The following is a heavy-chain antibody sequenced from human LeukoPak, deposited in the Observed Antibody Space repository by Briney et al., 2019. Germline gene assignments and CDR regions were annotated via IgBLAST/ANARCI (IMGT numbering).Heavy chain of an antibody. V-gene: IGHV4-4*07. D-gene: IGHD3-10*01. J-gene: IGHJ4*02. CDR3: ARTQYYGSGPWYFDD. Sequence: KTSETLSLTCTVSGASITNYYWSWIRQPAGKALEGIGRVYTSGSPNYNPSLKGRVTMSVDTSQHQVSLKLSSVTAADTAVYYCARTQYYGSGPWYFDDWGQGALVTVPS. CDR2: VYTSGSP. CDR1: GASITNYY.